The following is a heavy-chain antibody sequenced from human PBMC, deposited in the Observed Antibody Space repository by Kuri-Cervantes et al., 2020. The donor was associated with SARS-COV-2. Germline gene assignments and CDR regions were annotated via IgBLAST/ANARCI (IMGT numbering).Heavy chain of an antibody. CDR1: GGSISSGSYY. J-gene: IGHJ3*02. CDR3: ARARMVRGVNGAFDI. CDR2: IYTSGST. D-gene: IGHD3-10*01. V-gene: IGHV4-61*02. Sequence: SCTVSGGSISSGSYYWSWIRQPAGKGLEWIGRIYTSGSTNYNPSLKSRVTISVDTSKNQFSLKLRSVTAADTAVYYCARARMVRGVNGAFDIWGQGTMVTVSS.